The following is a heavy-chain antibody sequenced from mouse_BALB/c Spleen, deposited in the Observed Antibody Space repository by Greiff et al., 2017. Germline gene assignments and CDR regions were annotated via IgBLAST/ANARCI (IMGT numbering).Heavy chain of an antibody. CDR2: ISSGGST. CDR3: ARDYGSVFDY. V-gene: IGHV5-6-5*01. Sequence: VQLKESGGGLVKPGGSLKLSCAASGFTFSSYAMSWVRQTPEKRLEWVASISSGGSTYYPDSVKGRFTISRDNARNILYLQMSSLRSEDTAMYYCARDYGSVFDYWGQGTTLTVSS. J-gene: IGHJ2*01. CDR1: GFTFSSYA. D-gene: IGHD1-2*01.